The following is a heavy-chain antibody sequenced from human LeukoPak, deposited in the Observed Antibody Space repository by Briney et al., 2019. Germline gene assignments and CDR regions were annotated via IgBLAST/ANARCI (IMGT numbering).Heavy chain of an antibody. V-gene: IGHV3-30*18. Sequence: GRSLSLSCAASGFTFRSYGIHWVRQAPGKGLEWVAVISYDGSNKYYADSVKGRFTISRDNSKNTLYLQMNSLRAEDTAVYYCAKDRSTYYYDSSGYYPDAFDTWGQGTMVTVSS. J-gene: IGHJ3*02. CDR3: AKDRSTYYYDSSGYYPDAFDT. D-gene: IGHD3-22*01. CDR2: ISYDGSNK. CDR1: GFTFRSYG.